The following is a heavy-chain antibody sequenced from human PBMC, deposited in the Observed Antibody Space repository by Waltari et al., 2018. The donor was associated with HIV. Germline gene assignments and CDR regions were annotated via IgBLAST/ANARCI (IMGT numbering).Heavy chain of an antibody. Sequence: QVQLVQSGAEVKKPGASVKVSCKASGYTLPSYDSNWVQHSSRQGLEWMGWMNPNSGNTGYAQKFQGRVTMTRNTSISTAYMELSSLRSEDTAVYYCARGGSSGYYYYYGMDVWGQGTTVTVSS. D-gene: IGHD3-22*01. J-gene: IGHJ6*02. CDR2: MNPNSGNT. CDR3: ARGGSSGYYYYYGMDV. CDR1: GYTLPSYD. V-gene: IGHV1-8*01.